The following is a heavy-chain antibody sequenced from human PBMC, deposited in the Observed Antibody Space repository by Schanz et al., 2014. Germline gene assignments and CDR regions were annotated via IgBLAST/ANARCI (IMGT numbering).Heavy chain of an antibody. CDR2: ISNSGTTI. CDR1: GFTFSDYY. Sequence: QGQLVESGGGVVQPGRSLRLSCAASGFTFSDYYMTWIRQAPGKGLEWVSYISNSGTTIYYADSVKGRFSISRDNGETSVYLQINSLRVEDTAVYYCARFLARYQYYGVDVWGQGTTVIVSS. J-gene: IGHJ6*02. V-gene: IGHV3-11*01. CDR3: ARFLARYQYYGVDV. D-gene: IGHD3-3*01.